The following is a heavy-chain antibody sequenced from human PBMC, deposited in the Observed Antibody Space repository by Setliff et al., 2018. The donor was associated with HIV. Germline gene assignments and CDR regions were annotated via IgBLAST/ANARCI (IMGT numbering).Heavy chain of an antibody. J-gene: IGHJ6*02. V-gene: IGHV4-39*01. CDR3: ARGSGYDKGAYHYYYGMDV. CDR1: GGSISSNNYY. CDR2: IYYSGST. Sequence: SETLSLTCTVSGGSISSNNYYWGWIRQPPGKGLEWIASIYYSGSTYYNPSLKSRITISVDTSKNQFSLRLSSVTAADTAVYYCARGSGYDKGAYHYYYGMDVWGQGTTVTVSS. D-gene: IGHD5-12*01.